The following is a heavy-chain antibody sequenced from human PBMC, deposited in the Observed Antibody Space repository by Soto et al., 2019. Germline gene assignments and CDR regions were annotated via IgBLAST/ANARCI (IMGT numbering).Heavy chain of an antibody. Sequence: EVQLVESGGGLVQPAGSLRLSCAASGFIFSDHYMDWFRQAPGKGLEWVGRVRHKILNYTTEYAASVKDRFIISRDDSRNSLNLPMNTLKTEVTAMYYCTRAGILTTPYYSDYGGQGTLVTVSS. J-gene: IGHJ4*02. CDR1: GFIFSDHY. D-gene: IGHD2-21*01. V-gene: IGHV3-72*01. CDR3: TRAGILTTPYYSDY. CDR2: VRHKILNYTT.